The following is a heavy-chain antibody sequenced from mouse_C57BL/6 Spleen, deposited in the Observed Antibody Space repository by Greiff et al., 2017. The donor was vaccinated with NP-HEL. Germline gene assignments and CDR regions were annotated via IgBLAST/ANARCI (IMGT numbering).Heavy chain of an antibody. CDR1: GYSFTGYY. CDR2: INPSTGGT. J-gene: IGHJ3*01. Sequence: SGPELVKPGASVKISCKASGYSFTGYYMNWVKQSPEKSLEWIGEINPSTGGTTYNQKFKAKATLTVDKSSSTAYMQLKSLTSEDSAVYYYARDSSGTRFAYWGQGTLVTVSA. CDR3: ARDSSGTRFAY. D-gene: IGHD3-2*02. V-gene: IGHV1-42*01.